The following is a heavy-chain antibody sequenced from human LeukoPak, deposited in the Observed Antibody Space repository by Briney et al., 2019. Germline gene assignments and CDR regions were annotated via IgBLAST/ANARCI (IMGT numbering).Heavy chain of an antibody. CDR3: ARGPFWSGYYDD. V-gene: IGHV3-9*01. CDR2: ISWNSGSI. Sequence: GGSLRLSCAASGFTFDDYAMHWVRQAPGKGLEWVSGISWNSGSIGYADSVKGRFTISRDNAKNSLYLQMNSLRAEDTAVYYCARGPFWSGYYDDWGQGTLVTVSS. CDR1: GFTFDDYA. J-gene: IGHJ4*02. D-gene: IGHD3-3*01.